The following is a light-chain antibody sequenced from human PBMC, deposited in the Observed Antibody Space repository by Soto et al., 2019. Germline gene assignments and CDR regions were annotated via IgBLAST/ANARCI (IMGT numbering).Light chain of an antibody. CDR3: CSYAGSSTPSYV. CDR1: SSDVGSYNL. J-gene: IGLJ1*01. V-gene: IGLV2-23*02. CDR2: EVS. Sequence: QSALTQPASVSGSPGQSITISCTGTSSDVGSYNLVSWYQQHPGKAPKLMIYEVSKRPSGVSNRFSGSKSGNTASLTISGLQAEDEADYYCCSYAGSSTPSYVFGTGTQLTVL.